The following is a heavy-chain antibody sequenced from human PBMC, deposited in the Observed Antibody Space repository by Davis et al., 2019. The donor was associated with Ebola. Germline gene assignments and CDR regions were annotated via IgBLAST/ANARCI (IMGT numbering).Heavy chain of an antibody. J-gene: IGHJ3*02. Sequence: ASVKVSCKTSGYTFTSYGITWVRQAPGQGLEWMGWINPHNGNTNYAQTVQGRVTMTTDTSTSTAYMEVGSLRSDDTAVDYCAILQGYYYDSSGYAFDIWGQGTMVTVSS. CDR1: GYTFTSYG. D-gene: IGHD3-22*01. CDR2: INPHNGNT. V-gene: IGHV1-18*04. CDR3: AILQGYYYDSSGYAFDI.